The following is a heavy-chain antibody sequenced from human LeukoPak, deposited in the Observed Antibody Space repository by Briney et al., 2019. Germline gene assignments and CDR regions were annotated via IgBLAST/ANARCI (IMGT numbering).Heavy chain of an antibody. D-gene: IGHD2-15*01. CDR3: ARTSLGYCSGGSCPPTNNYYYYMDV. J-gene: IGHJ6*03. Sequence: SETLSLTCTVSGGSISSGGYYWSWIRQHPGKGLEWIGYIYTSGSTNYNPSLKSRVTISVDTSKNQFSLKLSSVTAADTAVYYCARTSLGYCSGGSCPPTNNYYYYMDVWGKGTTVTVSS. CDR2: IYTSGST. V-gene: IGHV4-61*08. CDR1: GGSISSGGYY.